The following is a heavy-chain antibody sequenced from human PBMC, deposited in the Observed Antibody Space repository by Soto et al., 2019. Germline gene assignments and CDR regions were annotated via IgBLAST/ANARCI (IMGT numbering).Heavy chain of an antibody. CDR3: ARHTSGWHYYDY. CDR2: ISGSSRYP. J-gene: IGHJ4*02. D-gene: IGHD6-19*01. Sequence: PGGSLRLSCAASGFNFSDHYMNWIRQAPGKGLEWVSYISGSSRYPNFADSVKGRFTISRDNAKNSLYLQMNSLRAEDTAVYYCARHTSGWHYYDYWGQGTPVTVSS. CDR1: GFNFSDHY. V-gene: IGHV3-11*06.